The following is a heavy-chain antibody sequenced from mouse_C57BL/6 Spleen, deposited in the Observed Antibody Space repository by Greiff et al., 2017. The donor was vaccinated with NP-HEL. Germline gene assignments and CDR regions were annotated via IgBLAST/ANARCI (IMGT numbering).Heavy chain of an antibody. Sequence: VQLQQPGAELVKPGASVKLSCKASGYTFTSYWMQWVKQRPGQGLEWIGEIDPSDSDTNYNQKFKGKATLTVDTSSSTAYMQLSSLTSEDSAVYYCARRPYYRSRNYFDYWGQGTTLTVSS. CDR1: GYTFTSYW. CDR3: ARRPYYRSRNYFDY. V-gene: IGHV1-50*01. J-gene: IGHJ2*01. D-gene: IGHD1-1*01. CDR2: IDPSDSDT.